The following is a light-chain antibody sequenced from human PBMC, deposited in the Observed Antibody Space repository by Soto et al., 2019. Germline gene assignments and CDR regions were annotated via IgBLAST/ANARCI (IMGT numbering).Light chain of an antibody. CDR3: QQRNSWPPTFT. J-gene: IGKJ5*01. CDR1: QSFRGL. Sequence: EVVLTQSPVTLSLSPGERATLSCRASQSFRGLLAWYQQKPGQAPRLLIYDAYNRATGIPDRFSGSGSGTDFTLTISRLEPEDFAVYYCQQRNSWPPTFTFGQGTRLEIK. V-gene: IGKV3-11*01. CDR2: DAY.